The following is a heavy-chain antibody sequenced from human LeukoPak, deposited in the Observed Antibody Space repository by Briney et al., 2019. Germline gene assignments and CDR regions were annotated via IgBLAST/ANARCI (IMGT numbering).Heavy chain of an antibody. CDR1: GYTFTSYD. CDR3: ARDHPITGTTPHRVYGMDV. CDR2: MNPNSGNT. J-gene: IGHJ6*02. Sequence: ASVEVSCKASGYTFTSYDINWVRQATGQGLEWMGWMNPNSGNTGYSQKFQGRVTITRDTSASTAYMELSSLRSEDTAVYYCARDHPITGTTPHRVYGMDVWGQGTTVTVSS. V-gene: IGHV1-8*03. D-gene: IGHD1-20*01.